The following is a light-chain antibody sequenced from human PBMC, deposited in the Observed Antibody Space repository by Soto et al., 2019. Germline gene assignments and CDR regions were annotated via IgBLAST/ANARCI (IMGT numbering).Light chain of an antibody. CDR1: SSDVGNYNL. V-gene: IGLV2-23*02. CDR2: EVS. CDR3: CSYAGSSTVYV. Sequence: QSALTQPASVSGSPGQSIAISCTGTSSDVGNYNLVSWYQQHPGKAPKLMIYEVSKRPSGVSNRFSGSKSGNTASLTISELQAEDEADYYCCSYAGSSTVYVFGTGTKVTVL. J-gene: IGLJ1*01.